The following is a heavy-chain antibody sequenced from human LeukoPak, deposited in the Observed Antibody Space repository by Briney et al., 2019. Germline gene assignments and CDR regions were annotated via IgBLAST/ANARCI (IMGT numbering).Heavy chain of an antibody. CDR2: ISSSGSTI. CDR1: GFTFSSYE. CDR3: ARVPYYYDSSGYGWFDP. D-gene: IGHD3-22*01. J-gene: IGHJ5*02. Sequence: GGSLRLSCAASGFTFSSYEMNWVRQAPGKGLEWVSYISSSGSTIYCADSVKGRFTISRDNAKNSLYLQMDSLRAEDTAVYYCARVPYYYDSSGYGWFDPWGQGTVHTVSS. V-gene: IGHV3-48*03.